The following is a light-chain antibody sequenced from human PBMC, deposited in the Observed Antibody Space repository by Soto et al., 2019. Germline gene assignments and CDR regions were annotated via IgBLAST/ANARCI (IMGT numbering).Light chain of an antibody. Sequence: QSALTQPRSVSGSPGQSVTISCTGTSSDVGGYDFVSWYQQRPGKAPKLMISDVSKRPSGVPDRFSGSKSGNTASLTISGLQAEDEADYYCCSYAGDLALFGGGTKLTVL. J-gene: IGLJ2*01. CDR1: SSDVGGYDF. CDR3: CSYAGDLAL. V-gene: IGLV2-11*01. CDR2: DVS.